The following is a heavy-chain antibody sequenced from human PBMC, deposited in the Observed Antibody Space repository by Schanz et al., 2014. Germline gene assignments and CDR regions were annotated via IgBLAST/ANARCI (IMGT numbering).Heavy chain of an antibody. D-gene: IGHD2-2*01. V-gene: IGHV3-21*04. CDR2: ISGSGGST. CDR3: ARVKYCTITRCYRTETEGIYYMDV. J-gene: IGHJ6*03. Sequence: EVQLVESGGGLIQPGGSLRLSCAASGFGFSSYSLNWVRQAPGKGLEWVSAISGSGGSTYYADSVKGRFTISRDNAKNSLYLQMKSLRAEDTAVYYCARVKYCTITRCYRTETEGIYYMDVWGKGTTVTGSS. CDR1: GFGFSSYS.